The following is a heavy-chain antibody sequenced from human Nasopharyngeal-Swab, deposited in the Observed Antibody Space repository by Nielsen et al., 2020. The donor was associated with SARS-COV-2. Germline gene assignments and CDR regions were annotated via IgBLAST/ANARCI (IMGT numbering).Heavy chain of an antibody. Sequence: GESLKISCAASGFTFSRYTMHWVRQAPGKGLEWVAVISYDGSNKYYADSVKGRFTISRDISKNTLHLQMNSLRAEDTAVFYCASTPLDSSGYYYAFHYWGRGILVTVSS. V-gene: IGHV3-30-3*01. CDR1: GFTFSRYT. J-gene: IGHJ4*02. D-gene: IGHD3-22*01. CDR2: ISYDGSNK. CDR3: ASTPLDSSGYYYAFHY.